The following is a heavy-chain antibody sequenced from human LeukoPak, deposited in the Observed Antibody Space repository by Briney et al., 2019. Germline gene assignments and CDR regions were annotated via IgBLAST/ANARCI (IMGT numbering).Heavy chain of an antibody. CDR2: INHSGST. Sequence: PSQTLSLTCTVSGGSISSGDYYWSWIRQPPGKGLEWIGEINHSGSTNYNPSLKSRVTISVDTSKNQFSLKLSSVTAADTAVYYCARGIAFDIWGQGTMVTVSS. CDR1: GGSISSGDYY. CDR3: ARGIAFDI. J-gene: IGHJ3*02. V-gene: IGHV4-30-4*08.